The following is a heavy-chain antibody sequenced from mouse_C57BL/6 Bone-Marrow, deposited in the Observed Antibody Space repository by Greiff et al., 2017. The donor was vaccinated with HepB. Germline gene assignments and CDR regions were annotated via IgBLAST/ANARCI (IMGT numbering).Heavy chain of an antibody. D-gene: IGHD3-2*02. J-gene: IGHJ2*01. V-gene: IGHV5-16*01. Sequence: VKLVESEGGLVQPGSSMKLSCTASGFTFSDYYMAWVRQVPEKGLEWVANINYDGSSTYYLDSLKSRFIISRDNAKNILYLQMSSLKSEDTATYYCARSGYVYFDYWGQGTTLTVSS. CDR3: ARSGYVYFDY. CDR2: INYDGSST. CDR1: GFTFSDYY.